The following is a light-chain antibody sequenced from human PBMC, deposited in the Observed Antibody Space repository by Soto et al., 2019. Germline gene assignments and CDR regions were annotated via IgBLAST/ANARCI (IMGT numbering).Light chain of an antibody. CDR1: QSISTW. CDR3: KQCDSYPYT. V-gene: IGKV1-5*01. J-gene: IGKJ2*01. Sequence: DIEMTQSPSTLSASVGDRVTITCRASQSISTWLAWYQQKLGKAPRLLIYDASNLESDLPSRFSGSGSGKQFTLTISSLQPDDFASYYCKQCDSYPYTFGQGTNLEI. CDR2: DAS.